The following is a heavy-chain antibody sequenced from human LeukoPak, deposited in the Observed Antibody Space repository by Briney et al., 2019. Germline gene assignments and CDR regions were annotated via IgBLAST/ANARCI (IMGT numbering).Heavy chain of an antibody. CDR2: MNPNSGNT. D-gene: IGHD3-22*01. V-gene: IGHV1-8*01. Sequence: ASVKVSCKGSGYTFTSYDINWVRQATGQGLEWMGWMNPNSGNTGYAQKFQGRGTMTRNTSISTAYMELSSLRSEDTAVYYCARGLYDSSHYYYPAMDVWGQGTTVTVSS. CDR1: GYTFTSYD. J-gene: IGHJ6*02. CDR3: ARGLYDSSHYYYPAMDV.